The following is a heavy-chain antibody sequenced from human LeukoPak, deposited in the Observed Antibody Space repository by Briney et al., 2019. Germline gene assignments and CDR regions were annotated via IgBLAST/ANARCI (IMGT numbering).Heavy chain of an antibody. V-gene: IGHV4-4*09. CDR2: IYSSGIT. CDR1: GGSLHAYY. J-gene: IGHJ4*02. Sequence: SETLSLTCTVSGGSLHAYYWSWIRQPPGKGLEWIAYIYSSGITDYNPSLKSRVTISVDSSTNQFSLELRSVTAADTAVYYCARHRGGRFSESYCDHWGQGGLVTVSS. CDR3: ARHRGGRFSESYCDH. D-gene: IGHD3-10*01.